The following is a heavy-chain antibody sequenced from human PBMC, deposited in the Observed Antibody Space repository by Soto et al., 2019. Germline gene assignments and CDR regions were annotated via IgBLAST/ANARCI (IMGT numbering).Heavy chain of an antibody. CDR2: IFSNDEK. CDR1: GFSLSNARMG. CDR3: ARVLGTRVPAASSTATGLEP. J-gene: IGHJ5*02. D-gene: IGHD2-2*01. V-gene: IGHV2-26*01. Sequence: QVTLKDSGPVLVHPTETLTLTCTVSGFSLSNARMGVSWIRQPPGKALEWLAHIFSNDEKSYSTSLKMRLTIFPDISKSQVLRTMTNKDAVDTDTYFRARVLGTRVPAASSTATGLEPWGQEPLVTVSS.